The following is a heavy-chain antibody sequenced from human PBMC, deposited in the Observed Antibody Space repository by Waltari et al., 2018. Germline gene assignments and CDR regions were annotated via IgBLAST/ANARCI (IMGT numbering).Heavy chain of an antibody. V-gene: IGHV3-53*01. CDR3: ARHLGNNDLIAAAAFDY. Sequence: ELQVVESGGGLIQPGASLRLSCAASGFTVSSTYMAWVRQAPGKGPEWVSVIFTSGSTYHADSVKGRFTISRDNSENTVHLQMKNLTAEDTALYYCARHLGNNDLIAAAAFDYWGQGTLVTVSS. J-gene: IGHJ4*02. D-gene: IGHD6-13*01. CDR2: IFTSGST. CDR1: GFTVSSTY.